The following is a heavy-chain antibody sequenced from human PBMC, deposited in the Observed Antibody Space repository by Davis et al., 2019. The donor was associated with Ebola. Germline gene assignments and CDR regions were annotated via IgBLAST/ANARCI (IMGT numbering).Heavy chain of an antibody. CDR2: IQYDGNDK. V-gene: IGHV3-30*02. J-gene: IGHJ4*02. Sequence: PGGSLRLSCAASGFTFSSYVMHWVRQAPGKGLEWVAFIQYDGNDKYYADSVKGRFTISRDNAKNSLYLQMNSLRAEDTAVYYCARGVVVALYYFDYWGQGTLVTVSS. CDR1: GFTFSSYV. D-gene: IGHD3-22*01. CDR3: ARGVVVALYYFDY.